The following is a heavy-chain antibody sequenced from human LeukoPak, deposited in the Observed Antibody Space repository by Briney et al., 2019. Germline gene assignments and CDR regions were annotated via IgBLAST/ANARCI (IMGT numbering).Heavy chain of an antibody. J-gene: IGHJ5*02. CDR1: GGSISSYY. V-gene: IGHV4-4*07. D-gene: IGHD2-2*01. CDR3: ARKRLHYCSSTSCYPGSNWFDP. CDR2: IYTSGST. Sequence: KPSETLSLTCTVSGGSISSYYWSWIRQPAGKGLEWIGRIYTSGSTNYNPSLKSRVTMSVDTSKNQFSLKLSSVTAADTAVYYCARKRLHYCSSTSCYPGSNWFDPWGQGTLVTVSS.